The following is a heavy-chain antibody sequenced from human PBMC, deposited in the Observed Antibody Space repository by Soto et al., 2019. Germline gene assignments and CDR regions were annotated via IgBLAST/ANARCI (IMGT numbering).Heavy chain of an antibody. CDR2: ISGSGGTT. V-gene: IGHV3-23*01. D-gene: IGHD3-10*01. CDR3: AKSERMVRGVIIADY. J-gene: IGHJ4*02. CDR1: GFTVSSNY. Sequence: PGGSLRLSCAASGFTVSSNYMSWVRQAPGKGLEWVSAISGSGGTTYYADSVKGRFTISRDNSKNTLYLQMNSLRAEDTAVYYCAKSERMVRGVIIADYWGQGTLVTVSS.